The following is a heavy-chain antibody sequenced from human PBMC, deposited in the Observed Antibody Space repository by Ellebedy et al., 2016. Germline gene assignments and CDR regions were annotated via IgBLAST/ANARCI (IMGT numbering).Heavy chain of an antibody. V-gene: IGHV1-18*01. J-gene: IGHJ4*02. CDR2: INVFNGQT. CDR3: ARSWGKKDY. CDR1: GYNFAIYG. Sequence: ASVKVSCKTSGYNFAIYGVTWVRQAPGQGLEWMGWINVFNGQTNYGRNFQGRVAMTTDTSTSTAYMELRSLRSDDTAVYYCARSWGKKDYWGQGTLVTVSS. D-gene: IGHD3-16*01.